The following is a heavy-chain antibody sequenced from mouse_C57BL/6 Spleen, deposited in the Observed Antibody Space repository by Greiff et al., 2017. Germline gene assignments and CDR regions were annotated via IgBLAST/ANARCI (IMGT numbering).Heavy chain of an antibody. J-gene: IGHJ2*01. CDR3: AKANWAYYFDY. D-gene: IGHD4-1*01. CDR2: IHPNSGST. CDR1: GYTFTSYW. Sequence: QVQLQQPGAELVKPGASVKLSCKASGYTFTSYWMHWVKQRPGQGLEWIGMIHPNSGSTNYNEKLKSKATLTVDKSSSTAYMQLSSLTSEDSAVYYCAKANWAYYFDYWGQGTTLTVSS. V-gene: IGHV1-64*01.